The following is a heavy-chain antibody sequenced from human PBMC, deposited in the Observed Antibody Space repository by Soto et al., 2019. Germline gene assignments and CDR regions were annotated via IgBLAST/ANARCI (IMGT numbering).Heavy chain of an antibody. J-gene: IGHJ4*02. V-gene: IGHV4-59*01. Sequence: PSETLSLTCTVSGGSISTYYWNWIRQPPGKGLEWIGYIYYSGSTNYNPSLKSRVTISVDTSKSQFSLKLSSVTAADTAVYYCARVRSGSILDYWGQGTLVTVS. CDR2: IYYSGST. D-gene: IGHD1-26*01. CDR3: ARVRSGSILDY. CDR1: GGSISTYY.